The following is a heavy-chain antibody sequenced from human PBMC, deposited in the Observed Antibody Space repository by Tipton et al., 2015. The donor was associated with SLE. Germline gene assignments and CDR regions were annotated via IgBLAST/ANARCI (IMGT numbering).Heavy chain of an antibody. D-gene: IGHD7-27*01. J-gene: IGHJ4*02. CDR3: ARDSPHGVGKDY. Sequence: LRLSCTVSGGSISSYYWSWIRQPPGKGLEWIGYIYYSGSTNYNPSLKSRVTISVDTSKNQFSLKLSSVTAADTAVYYCARDSPHGVGKDYWGQGTLVTVSS. CDR1: GGSISSYY. CDR2: IYYSGST. V-gene: IGHV4-59*12.